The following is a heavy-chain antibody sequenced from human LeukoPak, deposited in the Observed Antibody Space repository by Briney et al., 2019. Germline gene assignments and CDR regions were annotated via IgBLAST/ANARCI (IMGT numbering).Heavy chain of an antibody. D-gene: IGHD3-22*01. V-gene: IGHV4-61*01. Sequence: PSETLSLTCTVSGGSVSSGSYYWSWIRQPPGKGLEWIGYIYYSGSTNYNPSLKSRVTISVDTSKNQFSLKLSSVTAADTAVYYCARQTYYYDSSGYSEEFDYWGQGTLVTVSS. CDR3: ARQTYYYDSSGYSEEFDY. CDR1: GGSVSSGSYY. J-gene: IGHJ4*02. CDR2: IYYSGST.